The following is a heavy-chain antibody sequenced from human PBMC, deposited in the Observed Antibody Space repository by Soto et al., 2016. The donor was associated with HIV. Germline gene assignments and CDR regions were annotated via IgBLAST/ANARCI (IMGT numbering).Heavy chain of an antibody. V-gene: IGHV1-69*01. CDR1: GGTLNSYA. CDR2: IIPFFHTA. D-gene: IGHD3-22*01. CDR3: AFYYDSSGYYYVNDY. J-gene: IGHJ4*02. Sequence: QVQLVQSGAEVKKPGASVKVSCKASGGTLNSYAISWVRQAPGQGLEWMGGIIPFFHTANYAQKFQGRVAITADESTSTSYMELSSLRSEDTAVYYCAFYYDSSGYYYVNDYWAREPWSPSPQ.